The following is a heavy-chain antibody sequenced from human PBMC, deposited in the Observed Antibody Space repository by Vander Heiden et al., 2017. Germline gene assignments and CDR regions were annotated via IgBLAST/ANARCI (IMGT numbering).Heavy chain of an antibody. CDR1: GFSFSTYG. D-gene: IGHD2-8*01. J-gene: IGHJ4*02. Sequence: QVQLVESGGGVVQPGRSLRLSCAASGFSFSTYGMHWVRQAPGKGLEWVAVISYDGNNKEYADSVKGRFTISRDNSDSTRDLKMNSMGVEETAVYYCAKVFNGYGQSSHDFDQWGQGTLVTVSS. CDR2: ISYDGNNK. V-gene: IGHV3-30*18. CDR3: AKVFNGYGQSSHDFDQ.